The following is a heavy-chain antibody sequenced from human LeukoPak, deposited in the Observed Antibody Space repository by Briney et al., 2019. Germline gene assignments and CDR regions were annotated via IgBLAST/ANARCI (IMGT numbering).Heavy chain of an antibody. V-gene: IGHV4-61*02. D-gene: IGHD4-23*01. Sequence: PSQTLSLTCTVSGGSISSGGYYWSWIRQPAGKGLEWIGRIYTSESPTYNPSLKSRVTMSLDPSRNQLSLKLTSVTAADTAMYYCARVQWELGFDYWGQGTLVTVSS. CDR1: GGSISSGGYY. CDR2: IYTSESP. CDR3: ARVQWELGFDY. J-gene: IGHJ4*02.